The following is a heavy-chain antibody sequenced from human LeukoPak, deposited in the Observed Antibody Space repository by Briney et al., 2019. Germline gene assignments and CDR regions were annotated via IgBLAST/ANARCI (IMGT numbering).Heavy chain of an antibody. Sequence: ASVKVSCKASGYTFTSYYMHWVRQAPGQGLEWMGIINPSGGSTSYAQKFQGRVTMTRDTSTSTVYMELSSLRSEDTAVYHCARVIRRYCSGGSCPVGYWGQGTLVTVSS. CDR3: ARVIRRYCSGGSCPVGY. J-gene: IGHJ4*02. V-gene: IGHV1-46*01. D-gene: IGHD2-15*01. CDR1: GYTFTSYY. CDR2: INPSGGST.